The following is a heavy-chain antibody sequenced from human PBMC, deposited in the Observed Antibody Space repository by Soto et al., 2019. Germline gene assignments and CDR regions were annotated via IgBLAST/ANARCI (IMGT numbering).Heavy chain of an antibody. CDR2: ISYDGSNK. J-gene: IGHJ5*02. V-gene: IGHV3-30-3*01. CDR3: ARDLVGSWEMGWFDP. CDR1: GFTFSSYA. Sequence: QVQLVESGGGVVQPGRSLRLSCAASGFTFSSYAMHWVRQAPGKGLEWVAVISYDGSNKYYADSVKGRFTISRDNSKNTLYLQMNSLRAEDTAVYYCARDLVGSWEMGWFDPWGQGTLVTVSS. D-gene: IGHD2-15*01.